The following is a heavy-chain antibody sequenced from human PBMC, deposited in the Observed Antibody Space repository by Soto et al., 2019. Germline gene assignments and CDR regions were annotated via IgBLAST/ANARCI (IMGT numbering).Heavy chain of an antibody. CDR1: GFTFRNYG. J-gene: IGHJ6*02. Sequence: QVQLVESGGGVVQPGRSLRLSCAASGFTFRNYGMHWVRQAPGKGLEWVAVTSSGGSKKSYEDSVKGRFTISRDNSKNTLYLEMNSLRPEDTAVYYCAKRRDCGGDCPPVGYYGMDVWGQGTTVTVSS. D-gene: IGHD2-21*02. CDR2: TSSGGSKK. CDR3: AKRRDCGGDCPPVGYYGMDV. V-gene: IGHV3-30*18.